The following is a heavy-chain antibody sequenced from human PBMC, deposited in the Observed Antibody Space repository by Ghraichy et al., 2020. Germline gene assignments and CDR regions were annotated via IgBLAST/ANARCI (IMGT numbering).Heavy chain of an antibody. CDR3: ARQRLGVVY. CDR1: GYTFTGYY. V-gene: IGHV1-2*02. CDR2: INPNSGGT. D-gene: IGHD2-15*01. Sequence: ASVKVSCKASGYTFTGYYIHWVRQAPGQGLEWMGWINPNSGGTNYAQKFQGRVTMTRDTSISTDYMELSRLRSDDTAVYYCARQRLGVVYWGQGTLVTVSS. J-gene: IGHJ4*02.